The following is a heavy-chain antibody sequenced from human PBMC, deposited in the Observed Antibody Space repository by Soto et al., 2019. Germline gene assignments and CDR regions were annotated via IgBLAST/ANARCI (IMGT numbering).Heavy chain of an antibody. Sequence: SVKVSCKASGGTFSSYAISWVRQAPGQGLEWMGGIIPIFGTANYAQKFQGRVTITADESTSTAYMELSSLRSEDTVVYYCARSTYSGYDLNWFDPWGQGTLVTVSS. CDR2: IIPIFGTA. CDR1: GGTFSSYA. J-gene: IGHJ5*02. CDR3: ARSTYSGYDLNWFDP. D-gene: IGHD5-12*01. V-gene: IGHV1-69*13.